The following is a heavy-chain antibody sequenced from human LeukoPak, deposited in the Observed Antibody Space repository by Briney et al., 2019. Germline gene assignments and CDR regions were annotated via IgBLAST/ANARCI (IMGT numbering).Heavy chain of an antibody. CDR2: IWHDGSHQ. V-gene: IGHV3-33*06. D-gene: IGHD2-15*01. CDR3: AKDKDTPATAQPQRGYFES. Sequence: GGSLRLSCAASAFPFSGSGMHWVRQAPGKGLEWVAVIWHDGSHQYYADSVKGRFTISRDNSKNTLDLQMNSLRVEDTAVYFCAKDKDTPATAQPQRGYFESWGQGTLVTVSS. CDR1: AFPFSGSG. J-gene: IGHJ4*02.